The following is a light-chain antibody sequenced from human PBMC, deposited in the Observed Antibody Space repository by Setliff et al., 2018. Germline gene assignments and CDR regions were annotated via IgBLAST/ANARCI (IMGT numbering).Light chain of an antibody. CDR3: SSYTSSSTRV. CDR2: EVS. CDR1: SSDVGYYNY. J-gene: IGLJ1*01. V-gene: IGLV2-14*01. Sequence: ALAQPASVSGSPGQSITISCTGTSSDVGYYNYVSWYQQHPGKAPKLMIYEVSNRPSGVSNRFSGSKSGNTASLTISGLQAEDEADYYCSSYTSSSTRVFGTGTKVTV.